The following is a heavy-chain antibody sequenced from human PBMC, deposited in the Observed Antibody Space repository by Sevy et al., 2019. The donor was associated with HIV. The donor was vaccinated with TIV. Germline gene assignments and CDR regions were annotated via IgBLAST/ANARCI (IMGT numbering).Heavy chain of an antibody. J-gene: IGHJ4*02. D-gene: IGHD3-22*01. CDR1: GYTLSQLS. CDR3: ASAREYYEDNSGYLDY. V-gene: IGHV1-24*01. Sequence: ASVKVSCKVSGYTLSQLSMHWVRQAPGKGLEWMGRFDPEDGETIFAQKFQGRVTMTEDTSTDTAYMELSSLRSEDTAVYYCASAREYYEDNSGYLDYWGQGTLVTVSS. CDR2: FDPEDGET.